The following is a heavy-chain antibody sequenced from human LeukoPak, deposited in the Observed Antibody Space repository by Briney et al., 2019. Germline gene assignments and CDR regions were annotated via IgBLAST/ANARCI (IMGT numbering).Heavy chain of an antibody. CDR1: GFTFSSYG. J-gene: IGHJ4*02. D-gene: IGHD5-24*01. CDR2: ISGSGGST. CDR3: AKWAPPGYNFVYFDY. Sequence: GGTLRLSCAASGFTFSSYGMSWFRQAPGKGLEWVSAISGSGGSTYYADSVKGRFTISRDNSKNTLYLQMNSLRAEDTAVYYCAKWAPPGYNFVYFDYWGQGTLVTVSS. V-gene: IGHV3-23*01.